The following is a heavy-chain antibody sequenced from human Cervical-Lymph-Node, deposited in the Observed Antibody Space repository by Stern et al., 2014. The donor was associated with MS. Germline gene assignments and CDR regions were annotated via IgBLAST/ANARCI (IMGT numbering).Heavy chain of an antibody. D-gene: IGHD4-17*01. V-gene: IGHV5-51*01. CDR2: IYPGDSDT. CDR1: EFRFSNHW. Sequence: EVQLVESGAEVKKPGESLNISCKGSEFRFSNHWIAWVRQMPGKGPEWMGIIYPGDSDTSYSPSFPGRVTISLDKPLSTAFLQRNTQKATDTAMYYCARSPLGAARAFDLWGRGTLVTVSS. CDR3: ARSPLGAARAFDL. J-gene: IGHJ2*01.